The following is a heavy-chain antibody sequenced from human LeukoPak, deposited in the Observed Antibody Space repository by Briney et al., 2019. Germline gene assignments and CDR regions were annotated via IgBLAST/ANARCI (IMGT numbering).Heavy chain of an antibody. J-gene: IGHJ4*02. D-gene: IGHD3-9*01. CDR3: ARDHLRYFDWLAHFDY. V-gene: IGHV1-46*01. CDR2: INPSGGST. Sequence: GASVKVSCKASGYTFTSYYMHWVRQAPGQGLEWMGIINPSGGSTSYAQKFQGRVTMTRDMSTSTVYMELSSLRSEDTAVYYRARDHLRYFDWLAHFDYWGQGTLVTVSS. CDR1: GYTFTSYY.